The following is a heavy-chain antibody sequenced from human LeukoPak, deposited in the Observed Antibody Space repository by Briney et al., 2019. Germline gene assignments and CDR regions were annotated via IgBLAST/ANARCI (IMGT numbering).Heavy chain of an antibody. CDR1: AFTFSSYE. V-gene: IGHV3-48*03. J-gene: IGHJ3*02. CDR2: ISSSGSII. CDR3: ARGATRRSSAAFDI. D-gene: IGHD6-6*01. Sequence: GGSLRLSCAASAFTFSSYELNWVRQAPGKGLEWISYISSSGSIIYYADSVKGRFTISRDNAKNSLYLQMNSLRAEDTAVYYCARGATRRSSAAFDIWGQGTMVTVSS.